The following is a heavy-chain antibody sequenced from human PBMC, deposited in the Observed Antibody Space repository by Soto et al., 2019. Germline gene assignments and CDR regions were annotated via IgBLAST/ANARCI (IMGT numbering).Heavy chain of an antibody. CDR1: GFTFSSYG. V-gene: IGHV3-30*18. J-gene: IGHJ6*02. CDR3: AKATPIWFGELLSPYYYYYGMDV. Sequence: SLRLSCAASGFTFSSYGMHWVRQAPGKGLEWVAVISYDGSNKYYADSVKGRFTISRDNSKNTLYLQMNSLRAEDTAVYYCAKATPIWFGELLSPYYYYYGMDVWGQGTTVTVSS. CDR2: ISYDGSNK. D-gene: IGHD3-10*01.